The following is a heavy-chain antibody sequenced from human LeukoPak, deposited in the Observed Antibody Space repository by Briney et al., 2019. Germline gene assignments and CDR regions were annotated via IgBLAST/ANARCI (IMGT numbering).Heavy chain of an antibody. CDR3: ARYCSSTRCSTEGDFDY. CDR2: IYPGDSDT. CDR1: GYSFTSYW. J-gene: IGHJ4*02. Sequence: PGESLKTSCKGSGYSFTSYWIGWVRQMPGKGLGWLGIIYPGDSDTRYSPSFQGQVTISADKSISTAYLQWSSLKASDTAMYYCARYCSSTRCSTEGDFDYWGQGTLVTVSS. D-gene: IGHD2-2*01. V-gene: IGHV5-51*01.